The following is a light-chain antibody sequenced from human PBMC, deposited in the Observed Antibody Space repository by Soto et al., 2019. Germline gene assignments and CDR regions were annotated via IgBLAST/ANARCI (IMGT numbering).Light chain of an antibody. CDR3: QQYNNWPPYT. V-gene: IGKV3-15*01. Sequence: EIAMTQSPATLSVSPGDRATLSCRASQSVSSNLAWYQQKAGQAPRLLIFGASTRATGIPARFSGSGSGTEFTLTISSLQSEDFAVYYCQQYNNWPPYTFGQGTKLEIK. J-gene: IGKJ2*01. CDR2: GAS. CDR1: QSVSSN.